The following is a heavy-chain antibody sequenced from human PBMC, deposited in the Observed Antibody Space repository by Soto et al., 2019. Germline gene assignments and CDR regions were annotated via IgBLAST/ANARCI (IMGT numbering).Heavy chain of an antibody. CDR3: ARDTGNFFGY. J-gene: IGHJ4*02. Sequence: GASVKVSCKASGYTLTSYTVSWVRQAPGQGLEWVGWIGPSSGNTDSARNLQGRVTTTTDTSTSTAYMQLRSLRSDDTAVYYCARDTGNFFGYWGQGTLVTVSS. CDR2: IGPSSGNT. CDR1: GYTLTSYT. V-gene: IGHV1-18*01.